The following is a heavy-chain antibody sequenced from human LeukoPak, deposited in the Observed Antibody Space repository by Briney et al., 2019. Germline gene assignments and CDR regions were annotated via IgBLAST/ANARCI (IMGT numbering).Heavy chain of an antibody. J-gene: IGHJ5*02. Sequence: QPGGSLRLSCAASGFIFSNYWMSWVRQAPGKGLEWVANIKQDGSEKYYVDSVKGRFTISRDDAKESLFLQMNSLRAEDTAVYYCARETADYDFWSGYRFDPWGQGTLVTVSS. CDR3: ARETADYDFWSGYRFDP. CDR2: IKQDGSEK. CDR1: GFIFSNYW. D-gene: IGHD3-3*01. V-gene: IGHV3-7*01.